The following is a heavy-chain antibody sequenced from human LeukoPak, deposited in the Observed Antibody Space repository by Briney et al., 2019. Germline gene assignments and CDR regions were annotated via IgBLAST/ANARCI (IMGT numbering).Heavy chain of an antibody. CDR1: GFTFSTYT. CDR2: ISSGTSYI. D-gene: IGHD1-1*01. CDR3: ARDRATGTTNYYCYYGMDV. V-gene: IGHV3-21*01. Sequence: PGGSLRLSCAASGFTFSTYTVNWVRQAPGKGLEWVSSISSGTSYIYYADSVKGRFTIPRDNAKNSLYLQMNSLRAEDTAVYYCARDRATGTTNYYCYYGMDVWGKGTTVTVSS. J-gene: IGHJ6*04.